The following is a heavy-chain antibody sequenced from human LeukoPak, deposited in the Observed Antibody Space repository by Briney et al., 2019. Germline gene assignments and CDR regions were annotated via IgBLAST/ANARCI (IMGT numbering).Heavy chain of an antibody. CDR1: GFTFSSYG. J-gene: IGHJ6*02. V-gene: IGHV3-15*07. D-gene: IGHD6-13*01. CDR2: IKSKTDGGTT. CDR3: TTVGTASYYYGMDV. Sequence: GGSLRLSCAASGFTFSSYGMNWVRQAPGKGLEWVGRIKSKTDGGTTDYAAPVKGRFTISRDDSKNTLYLQMNSLKTEDTAVYYCTTVGTASYYYGMDVWGQGTTVTVSS.